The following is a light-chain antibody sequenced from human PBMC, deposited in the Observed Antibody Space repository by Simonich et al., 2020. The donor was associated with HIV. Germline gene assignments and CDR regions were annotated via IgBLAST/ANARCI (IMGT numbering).Light chain of an antibody. CDR2: AAS. J-gene: IGKJ1*01. CDR3: QQANSFPWT. V-gene: IGKV1-12*02. Sequence: TQSPGTLSLSPGERATLSCRAIQGIRSWLAWDQQKPGKDPKLLIYAASSLQSGVPSRFSGRGSGTDFTLTISSLQPEDFAAYYCQQANSFPWTFGQGTKVEI. CDR1: QGIRSW.